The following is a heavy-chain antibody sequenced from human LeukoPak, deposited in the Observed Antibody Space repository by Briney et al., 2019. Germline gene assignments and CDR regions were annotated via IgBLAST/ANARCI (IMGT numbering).Heavy chain of an antibody. Sequence: PTETLSLTCTVSGGSISSYYWSWIRQPAGKGLEWIGRIYTSGGTNYNPSLKSRVTMSVDTSKNQFSLKLSSVTAADTAVYYCARDYSGTTVGFDYWGQGTLVTVSS. V-gene: IGHV4-4*07. CDR1: GGSISSYY. D-gene: IGHD4-23*01. CDR3: ARDYSGTTVGFDY. CDR2: IYTSGGT. J-gene: IGHJ4*02.